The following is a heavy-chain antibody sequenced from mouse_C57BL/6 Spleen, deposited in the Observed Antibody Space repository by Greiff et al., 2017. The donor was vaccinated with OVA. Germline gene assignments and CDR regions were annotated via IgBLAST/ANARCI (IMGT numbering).Heavy chain of an antibody. CDR1: GYAFSSSW. V-gene: IGHV1-82*01. CDR2: IYPGDGDT. CDR3: ASPSLYYGSSGGFAY. D-gene: IGHD1-1*01. Sequence: VQLQQSGPELVKPGASVKISCKASGYAFSSSWMNWVKQRPGKGLEWIGRIYPGDGDTNYNGKFKGKATQTADKSSSTAYMQLSSLTSEDSAVYFCASPSLYYGSSGGFAYWGQGTLVTVSA. J-gene: IGHJ3*01.